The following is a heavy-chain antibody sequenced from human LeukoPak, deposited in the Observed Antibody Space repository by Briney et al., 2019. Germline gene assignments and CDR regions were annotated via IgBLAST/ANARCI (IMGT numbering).Heavy chain of an antibody. J-gene: IGHJ4*02. CDR1: GESFDGYY. CDR3: ARKGLRPLEWLSEYFFDY. Sequence: PSEILSLTCAVYGESFDGYYWSWISQSPGKGLEWIGHINHVGITNHNPSLKSRVTISVDTSKNQFTLKVRSVTAADTGVYFCARKGLRPLEWLSEYFFDYWGQGTLVSVAS. V-gene: IGHV4-34*01. D-gene: IGHD3-3*01. CDR2: INHVGIT.